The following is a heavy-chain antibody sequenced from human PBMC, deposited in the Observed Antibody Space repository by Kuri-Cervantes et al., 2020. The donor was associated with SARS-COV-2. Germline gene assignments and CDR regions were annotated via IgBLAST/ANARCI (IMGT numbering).Heavy chain of an antibody. CDR3: ARGGGGYYQTYFDY. D-gene: IGHD3-22*01. J-gene: IGHJ4*02. V-gene: IGHV3-30-3*01. CDR1: GFTFSSYA. Sequence: GESLKISCAASGFTFSSYAMHWVRQAPGKGLEWVAVISYDGSNKYYADSVKGRFTISRDNSKNTLYLQMNSLRAEDTAVYYCARGGGGYYQTYFDYRGQGTLVTVSS. CDR2: ISYDGSNK.